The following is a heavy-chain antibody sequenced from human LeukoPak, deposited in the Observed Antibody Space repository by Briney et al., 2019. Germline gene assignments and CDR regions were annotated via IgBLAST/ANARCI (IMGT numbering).Heavy chain of an antibody. CDR2: MNPNRGNT. D-gene: IGHD2-2*01. V-gene: IGHV1-8*03. Sequence: ASVKVSCKASGYTFTSYDVNWVRQATGQGLEWMGWMNPNRGNTGYAQKFQGRVTITRNTSISTAYMELSSLRSEDTAVYYCATDIYCSSTSCYDYWGQGTLVTVSS. J-gene: IGHJ4*02. CDR3: ATDIYCSSTSCYDY. CDR1: GYTFTSYD.